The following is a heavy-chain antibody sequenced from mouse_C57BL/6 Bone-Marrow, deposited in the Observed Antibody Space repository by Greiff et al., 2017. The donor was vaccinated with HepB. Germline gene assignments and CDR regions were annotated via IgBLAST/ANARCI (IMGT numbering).Heavy chain of an antibody. CDR3: AIPYYGSSYAYLDY. CDR1: GYTFTSYW. CDR2: IHPNSGST. D-gene: IGHD1-1*01. V-gene: IGHV1-64*01. Sequence: QVQLQQPGAELVKPGASVKLSCKASGYTFTSYWMHWVKQRPGQGLEWIGMIHPNSGSTNYNEKFKSKATLTVDKSSSTAYLQLSSLTSEDSAVYYGAIPYYGSSYAYLDYGGQGTTLTVAS. J-gene: IGHJ2*01.